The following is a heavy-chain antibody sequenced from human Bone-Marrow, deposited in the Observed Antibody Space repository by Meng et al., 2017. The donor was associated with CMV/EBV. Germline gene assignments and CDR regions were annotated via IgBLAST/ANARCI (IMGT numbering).Heavy chain of an antibody. CDR1: GFTFSDYY. V-gene: IGHV3-11*04. J-gene: IGHJ6*02. CDR2: ISSSGSTI. CDR3: ARDQRDFWSGYSMMPHYYGMDV. D-gene: IGHD3-3*01. Sequence: GGSLRLSCAASGFTFSDYYMSWIRQAPGKGLEWVSYISSSGSTIYYADSVKGRFTISRDNAKNSLYLQMNSLRAEDTAVYYCARDQRDFWSGYSMMPHYYGMDVWGQGTTVTASS.